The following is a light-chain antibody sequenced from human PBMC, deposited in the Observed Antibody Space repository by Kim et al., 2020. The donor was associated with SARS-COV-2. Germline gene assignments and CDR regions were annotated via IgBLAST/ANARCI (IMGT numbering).Light chain of an antibody. V-gene: IGKV3-20*01. J-gene: IGKJ1*01. CDR2: GAS. CDR1: QSVSSSY. CDR3: QQEWT. Sequence: TLSLSPGERATLSCMASQSVSSSYLAWYQQKPGQAPRLLIYGASSRATGIPDRFSGSGSGTDFTLTISRLEPEDFAVYYCQQEWTFGQGTKVDIK.